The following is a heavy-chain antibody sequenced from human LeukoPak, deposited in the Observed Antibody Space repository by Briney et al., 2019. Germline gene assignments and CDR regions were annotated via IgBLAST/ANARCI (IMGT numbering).Heavy chain of an antibody. J-gene: IGHJ4*02. D-gene: IGHD3-9*01. CDR1: GYTFIDYY. CDR3: ARSPDILTGENFDY. V-gene: IGHV1-2*02. CDR2: INLNSGGT. Sequence: ASVTVSCKASGYTFIDYYMHWVRQAPGQGLEWMGWINLNSGGTNDAQKFQRRVTMTRDTSISTAYMELGRLRSGDTAVYYCARSPDILTGENFDYWGQGTLVTVSS.